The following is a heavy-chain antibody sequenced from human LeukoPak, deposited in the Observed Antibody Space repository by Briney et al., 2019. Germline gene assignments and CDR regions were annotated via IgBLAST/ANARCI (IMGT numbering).Heavy chain of an antibody. Sequence: GRSLRLSCEASGFTFSHYGIHWVRQTPGKGLEWVAAISSDGVEKHYADSVKGRFTISRDNSKSTLYLQMNSLRAEDTALYYCAREGHYDIFTGYSPVEYYFYYMDVWGKGTTVTVS. D-gene: IGHD3-9*01. CDR1: GFTFSHYG. CDR2: ISSDGVEK. CDR3: AREGHYDIFTGYSPVEYYFYYMDV. V-gene: IGHV3-30*04. J-gene: IGHJ6*03.